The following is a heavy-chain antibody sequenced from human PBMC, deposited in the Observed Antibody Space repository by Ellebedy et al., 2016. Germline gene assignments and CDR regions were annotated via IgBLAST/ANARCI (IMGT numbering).Heavy chain of an antibody. CDR1: GFTFGDYA. V-gene: IGHV3-49*03. D-gene: IGHD6-19*01. J-gene: IGHJ5*02. CDR2: IKSKAQGGTI. CDR3: ARSVAGVIGWFAP. Sequence: GGSLRLSCTASGFTFGDYAMSWFRQAPGKGPEWVGFIKSKAQGGTIEYAASVKGRFTISRDDSKSIAYLQMNSLKTEDTAMYYCARSVAGVIGWFAPWGQGTLVTVSS.